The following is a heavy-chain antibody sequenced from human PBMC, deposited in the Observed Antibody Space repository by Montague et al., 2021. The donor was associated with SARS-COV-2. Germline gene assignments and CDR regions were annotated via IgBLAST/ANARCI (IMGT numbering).Heavy chain of an antibody. CDR1: GGSFSGYY. J-gene: IGHJ4*02. CDR3: ARMRAVLLWFGESTYFDY. D-gene: IGHD3-10*01. CDR2: INHSGST. Sequence: SETLSLTCAVYGGSFSGYYWGWIRQPPGKGLEWIGEINHSGSTXXXPTXXXPAPKSVDTSKNQFTLKLSPVTAADTAVYNYARMRAVLLWFGESTYFDYWGQGTLVTVSA. V-gene: IGHV4-34*01.